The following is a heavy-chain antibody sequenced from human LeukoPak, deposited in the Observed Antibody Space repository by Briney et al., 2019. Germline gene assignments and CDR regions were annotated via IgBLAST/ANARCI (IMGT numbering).Heavy chain of an antibody. CDR2: INTDGSST. CDR1: GFTFSSYW. J-gene: IGHJ6*04. CDR3: ARENYGYFDWLSYYYYGMDV. V-gene: IGHV3-74*01. Sequence: GGSLRLSCAASGFTFSSYWMHWVRQAPGKGLVWVSRINTDGSSTSYADSVKGRFTISRDNAKKTLYLQMNSLRAEDTAVYYCARENYGYFDWLSYYYYGMDVWGKGTTVTVSS. D-gene: IGHD3-9*01.